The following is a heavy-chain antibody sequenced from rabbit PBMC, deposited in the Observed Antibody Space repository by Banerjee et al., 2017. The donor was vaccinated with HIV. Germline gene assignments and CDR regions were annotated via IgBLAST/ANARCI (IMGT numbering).Heavy chain of an antibody. Sequence: QSLEESGGDLVKPEGSLTLTCTASGFSFSNSYYMCWVRQAPGKGLEWIACIYTGSSGSTYYASWAKGRFTISKTSSTTVTLQMTSLTAADTATYFCARDWTGGYTPYAIEFSLWGQGTLVTVS. J-gene: IGHJ4*01. CDR2: IYTGSSGST. CDR3: ARDWTGGYTPYAIEFSL. D-gene: IGHD6-1*01. V-gene: IGHV1S40*01. CDR1: GFSFSNSYY.